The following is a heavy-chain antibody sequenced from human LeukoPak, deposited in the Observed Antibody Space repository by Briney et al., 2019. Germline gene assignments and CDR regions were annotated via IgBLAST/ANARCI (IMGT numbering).Heavy chain of an antibody. D-gene: IGHD2-15*01. CDR3: AKRHCRGGTCYSDSYYLDV. CDR1: GFAFSTYA. Sequence: GGSLRLSCAASGFAFSTYAMSWVRPAPGEGLEWVSGISATGGSTYSADSVKGRFTISRDNSKNTLILQMNNLRVEDTALYYCAKRHCRGGTCYSDSYYLDVWGKGTTVTVSS. CDR2: ISATGGST. J-gene: IGHJ6*03. V-gene: IGHV3-23*01.